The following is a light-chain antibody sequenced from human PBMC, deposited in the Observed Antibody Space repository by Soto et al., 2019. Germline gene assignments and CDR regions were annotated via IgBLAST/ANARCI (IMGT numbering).Light chain of an antibody. CDR2: AAS. V-gene: IGKV1-39*01. CDR1: QNINTY. J-gene: IGKJ1*01. Sequence: DIQMTQSPSSLSASVGDRVTITCRASQNINTYLNWFQQQPGRAPKLLIYAASILQTGVPSRFSGSGSGTDFTLTTTSLQPEDFSTYYCQQISNPPRTFGQGTRVEIK. CDR3: QQISNPPRT.